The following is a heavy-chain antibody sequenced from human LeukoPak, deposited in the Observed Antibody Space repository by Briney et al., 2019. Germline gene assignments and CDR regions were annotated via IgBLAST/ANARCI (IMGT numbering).Heavy chain of an antibody. J-gene: IGHJ3*02. CDR2: KYYSGDT. CDR3: ARHRLEGDTFDI. Sequence: SETLSLACTVSGGSINSSDHYWAWIRQPPGKGLEWIGSKYYSGDTYYSPSLKSRVTISVDTSRNKFALKLNSVTAADTAVYFCARHRLEGDTFDIWGQGTKVTVSS. CDR1: GGSINSSDHY. V-gene: IGHV4-39*01. D-gene: IGHD3-3*01.